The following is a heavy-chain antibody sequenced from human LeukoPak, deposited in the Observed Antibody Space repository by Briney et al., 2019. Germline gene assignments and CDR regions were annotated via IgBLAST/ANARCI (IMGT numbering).Heavy chain of an antibody. D-gene: IGHD5-12*01. V-gene: IGHV3-48*01. Sequence: GGSLRLSCAASGSNFIDYSMNWVRQAPGKGLEWVSYIGISSGNTKYADSVKGRFTISRDKARNSLYLQMNSLRVEDTAMYYCARDHRYAFDNWGHGTLVTVSS. CDR1: GSNFIDYS. CDR3: ARDHRYAFDN. J-gene: IGHJ4*01. CDR2: IGISSGNT.